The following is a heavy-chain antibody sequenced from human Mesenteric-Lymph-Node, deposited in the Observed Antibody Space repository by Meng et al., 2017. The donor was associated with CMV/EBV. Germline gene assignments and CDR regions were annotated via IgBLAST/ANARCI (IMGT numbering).Heavy chain of an antibody. Sequence: GSLRLSCTVSGGSISSPTYYWGWIRQPPGKGLEWIGSIYYGGSTYYNPSLKSRVTISVDTSKNQFSLKLSSVTAADTAVYYCARAHRWFDPWGQGTLVTVSS. V-gene: IGHV4-39*07. CDR1: GGSISSPTYY. CDR3: ARAHRWFDP. CDR2: IYYGGST. J-gene: IGHJ5*02.